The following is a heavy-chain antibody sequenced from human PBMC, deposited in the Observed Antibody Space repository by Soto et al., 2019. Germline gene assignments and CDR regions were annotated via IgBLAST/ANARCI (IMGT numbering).Heavy chain of an antibody. CDR2: IYWDDDK. V-gene: IGHV2-5*02. CDR1: GFSLSTSGVG. Sequence: QITLKESGPTLVKPTQTLTLTCTFSGFSLSTSGVGVGWIRQPPGKALEWLALIYWDDDKRYSPSLKSRLTITKDTCKNQVVLTMTNMDPVDTATYYCAHSQYSSGWAYYYYGMDGWGQGTTVTVSS. J-gene: IGHJ6*02. CDR3: AHSQYSSGWAYYYYGMDG. D-gene: IGHD6-19*01.